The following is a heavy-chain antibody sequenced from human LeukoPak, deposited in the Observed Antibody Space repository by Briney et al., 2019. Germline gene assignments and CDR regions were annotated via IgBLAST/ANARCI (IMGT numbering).Heavy chain of an antibody. J-gene: IGHJ6*02. CDR3: ARELYYYDSDYYYYGMDV. CDR1: GFTFSSYE. D-gene: IGHD3-22*01. Sequence: GGSLRLSCAASGFTFSSYEMNWVRQAPGKGLEWVSYISSSGSTIYYADSVKGRFTISRDNAKNSLYLQMNGLRAEDTAVYYCARELYYYDSDYYYYGMDVWGQGTTVTVSS. V-gene: IGHV3-48*03. CDR2: ISSSGSTI.